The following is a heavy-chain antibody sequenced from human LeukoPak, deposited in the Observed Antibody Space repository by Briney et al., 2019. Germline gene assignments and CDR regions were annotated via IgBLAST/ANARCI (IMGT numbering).Heavy chain of an antibody. Sequence: SETLSLTCTVSGGSISSYYWSWIRQPPGKGLEWIGYIYYSGSTNYNPSLKSRVTISVDTSKNQFSLKLSSVTAADTAVYYCARVDQTLGYCSGGSCYPFDPWGQGTLVTVSS. CDR2: IYYSGST. V-gene: IGHV4-59*01. J-gene: IGHJ5*02. CDR1: GGSISSYY. CDR3: ARVDQTLGYCSGGSCYPFDP. D-gene: IGHD2-15*01.